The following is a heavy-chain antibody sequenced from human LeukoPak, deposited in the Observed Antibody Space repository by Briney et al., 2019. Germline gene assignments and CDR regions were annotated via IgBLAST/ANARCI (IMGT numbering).Heavy chain of an antibody. J-gene: IGHJ4*02. Sequence: SETLSLTCTVSGGSISIYYWSWIRQPPGKGLEWIGYIYYSGSTNYNPSLKSRVTISVDTSKNQFSLKLSSVTAADTAVYYCARGNYDILTGYYLFDYWGQGTLVTVSS. V-gene: IGHV4-59*01. D-gene: IGHD3-9*01. CDR1: GGSISIYY. CDR2: IYYSGST. CDR3: ARGNYDILTGYYLFDY.